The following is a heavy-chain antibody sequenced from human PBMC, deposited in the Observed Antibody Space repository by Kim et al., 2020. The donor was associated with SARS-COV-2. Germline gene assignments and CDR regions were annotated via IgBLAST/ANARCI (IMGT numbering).Heavy chain of an antibody. CDR3: ARDPSPARLLWFRVLFGAFDN. V-gene: IGHV7-4-1*02. CDR2: INTNTGNP. D-gene: IGHD3-10*01. J-gene: IGHJ3*02. CDR1: GYTFTSYA. Sequence: ASVKVSCKASGYTFTSYAMNWVRQAPGQGLEWMGWINTNTGNPTYAQGFTGRFVFSLDTSVSTAYLQISSLKAEDTAVYYCARDPSPARLLWFRVLFGAFDNWGQGTMVTVSS.